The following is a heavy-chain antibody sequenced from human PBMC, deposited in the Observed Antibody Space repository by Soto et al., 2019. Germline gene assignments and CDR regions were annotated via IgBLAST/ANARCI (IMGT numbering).Heavy chain of an antibody. CDR3: ARELGSGFPFDY. Sequence: QVQLRQSGPGLVKPSQTLSLTCAISGDSVSSNRAAWNWIRLSPSRGLEWLGRTYYRSKWYSDYAVSVRGRITISPGTSKNQFSLQFNSVTPGDTAVYYCARELGSGFPFDYWGQGTLVTVSS. CDR1: GDSVSSNRAA. V-gene: IGHV6-1*01. D-gene: IGHD3-22*01. CDR2: TYYRSKWYS. J-gene: IGHJ4*02.